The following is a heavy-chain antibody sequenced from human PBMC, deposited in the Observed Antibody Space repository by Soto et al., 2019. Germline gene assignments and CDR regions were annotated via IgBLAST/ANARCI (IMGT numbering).Heavy chain of an antibody. V-gene: IGHV1-69*08. Sequence: QVQLVQSGAEVKKPGSSVKVSCKASGGTFSSYTISWVRQAPGQGLEWMGRIIPILGIANYAQKFQGRVTITADKSTSTAYMELSSLRSEDTAVYYCARDRGVRYFDWDRKSMAKTLDYWGQGTLVTVSS. D-gene: IGHD3-9*01. CDR3: ARDRGVRYFDWDRKSMAKTLDY. CDR1: GGTFSSYT. CDR2: IIPILGIA. J-gene: IGHJ4*02.